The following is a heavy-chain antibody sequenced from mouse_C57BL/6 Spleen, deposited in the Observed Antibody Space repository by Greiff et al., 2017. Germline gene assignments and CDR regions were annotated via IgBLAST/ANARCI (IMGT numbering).Heavy chain of an antibody. V-gene: IGHV7-3*01. CDR1: GFTFTDYY. CDR2: IRNKANGYTT. D-gene: IGHD4-1*01. Sequence: EVQVVESGGGLVQPGGSLSLSCAASGFTFTDYYMSWVRQPPGKALEWLGFIRNKANGYTTEYSASVKGRFTISRDNSQSILYLQMNALRAEDSATYYCARRLGGYAMDYWGQGTSVTVSS. J-gene: IGHJ4*01. CDR3: ARRLGGYAMDY.